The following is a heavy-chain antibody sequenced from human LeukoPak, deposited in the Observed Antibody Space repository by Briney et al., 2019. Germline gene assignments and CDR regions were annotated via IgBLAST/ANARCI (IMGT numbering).Heavy chain of an antibody. CDR3: ASGGWYSGY. D-gene: IGHD6-19*01. V-gene: IGHV3-7*01. CDR2: IKDDGSEK. CDR1: GFTFSCYW. Sequence: GGSLRLSCAASGFTFSCYWMNWARQAPGEGLEWVAKIKDDGSEKYYVDSVKGRYTISRDNAKNSLYLQMNSLRAEDTAVYYCASGGWYSGYWGQGTLVTVSS. J-gene: IGHJ4*02.